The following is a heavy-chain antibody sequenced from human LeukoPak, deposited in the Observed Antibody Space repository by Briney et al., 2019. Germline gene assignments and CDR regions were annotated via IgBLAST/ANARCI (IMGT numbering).Heavy chain of an antibody. J-gene: IGHJ4*02. D-gene: IGHD5-18*01. CDR2: INPNSGVT. Sequence: ASVKVSCKASRYTFTGYYMHWVRQAPGQGLEWMGWINPNSGVTDYAQNFQGRVTMTRDTSISTAYVELSRLRADDTAVYYCARGTGEGYTYGRYYFDYWGQGTLVTVSS. V-gene: IGHV1-2*02. CDR1: RYTFTGYY. CDR3: ARGTGEGYTYGRYYFDY.